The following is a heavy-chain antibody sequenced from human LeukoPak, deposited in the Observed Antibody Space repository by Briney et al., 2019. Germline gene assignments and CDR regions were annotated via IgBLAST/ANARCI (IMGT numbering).Heavy chain of an antibody. V-gene: IGHV3-21*01. CDR3: ARSRSVSNYKGMDV. CDR1: GFTFSDYS. J-gene: IGHJ6*02. D-gene: IGHD5/OR15-5a*01. Sequence: GGSLRLSCPAPGFTFSDYSMSWVRQAPGKGLEWVSSISSSDYIYYADSVKGRFTISRDNARNSLYLQMNSLRAEDTAVYYCARSRSVSNYKGMDVWGQGTTVTVSS. CDR2: ISSSDYI.